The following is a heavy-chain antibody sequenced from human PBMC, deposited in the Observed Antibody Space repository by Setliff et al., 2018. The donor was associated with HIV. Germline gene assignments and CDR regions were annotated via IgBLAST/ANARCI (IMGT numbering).Heavy chain of an antibody. Sequence: PSETLSLTCTVSGGSISSYFWSWIRQPPGKGLEWIGTIYYTGSTHHNPSLESRVATSVDTSKNQFSLKLSSVTAADTAVYYCARIVRWELVATSTFFYYYMDVWGKGTTVTVSS. D-gene: IGHD1-26*01. CDR1: GGSISSYF. CDR3: ARIVRWELVATSTFFYYYMDV. V-gene: IGHV4-59*08. J-gene: IGHJ6*03. CDR2: IYYTGST.